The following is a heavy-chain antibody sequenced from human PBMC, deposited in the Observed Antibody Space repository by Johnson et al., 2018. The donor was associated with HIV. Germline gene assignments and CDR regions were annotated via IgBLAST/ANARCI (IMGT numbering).Heavy chain of an antibody. V-gene: IGHV3-13*01. Sequence: VQLVESGGGVVQPGGSLRLSCAASGFTFNNYDMHWVRQATGKSLEWVSGIAAAGDTYYQGSVRGRLTIYRENDKNFLYLQMYSLRDAETAVYYCAGNNGDLSGGDAFDIWGQGTMVTVSS. J-gene: IGHJ3*02. D-gene: IGHD3-9*01. CDR2: IAAAGDT. CDR1: GFTFNNYD. CDR3: AGNNGDLSGGDAFDI.